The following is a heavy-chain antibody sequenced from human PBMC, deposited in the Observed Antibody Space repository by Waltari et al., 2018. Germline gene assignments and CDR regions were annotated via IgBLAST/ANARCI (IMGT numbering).Heavy chain of an antibody. Sequence: QVQLQESGPGLVKPSETLSLTCTVSGGSISSYYWSWIRQPPGKGLEWIGYIYYSGSTNYNPSLKSRVTISVDTSKNQFSLKLSSVTAADTAVYYCARLRGGAFDIWGQGTMVTVSS. CDR3: ARLRGGAFDI. CDR2: IYYSGST. J-gene: IGHJ3*02. CDR1: GGSISSYY. V-gene: IGHV4-59*08. D-gene: IGHD3-10*01.